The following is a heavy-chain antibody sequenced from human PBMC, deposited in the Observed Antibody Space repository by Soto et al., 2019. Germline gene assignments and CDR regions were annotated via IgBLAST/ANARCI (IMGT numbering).Heavy chain of an antibody. V-gene: IGHV4-59*04. Sequence: TSETLSLTCTVSGGSISDYYLNWVRQPPGKGLEGIGYIYYSGSTYYNTSLKSRVTISVDTSKNQFSLKLSSVTAADTAVYYCARHGNYGGNSPYYYYYGMDVWGQGTTVTVSS. CDR2: IYYSGST. CDR3: ARHGNYGGNSPYYYYYGMDV. D-gene: IGHD4-17*01. J-gene: IGHJ6*02. CDR1: GGSISDYY.